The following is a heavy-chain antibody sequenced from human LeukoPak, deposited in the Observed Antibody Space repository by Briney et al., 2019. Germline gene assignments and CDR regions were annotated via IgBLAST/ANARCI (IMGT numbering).Heavy chain of an antibody. V-gene: IGHV1-18*01. CDR1: GYRFTSYG. D-gene: IGHD3-22*01. CDR3: AIHLEYYYDSSGYDGY. J-gene: IGHJ4*02. Sequence: GASVKVSCKASGYRFTSYGISWVRQAPGQGLEWMGWISAYNGNTNYAQKLQGRVTMTTDTSTSTAYMELRSLRSDDTAVYYCAIHLEYYYDSSGYDGYWGQGTLVTVSS. CDR2: ISAYNGNT.